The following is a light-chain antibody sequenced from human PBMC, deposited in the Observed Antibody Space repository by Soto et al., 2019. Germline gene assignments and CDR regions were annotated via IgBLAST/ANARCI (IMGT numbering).Light chain of an antibody. CDR1: KRIVSN. V-gene: IGKV3-15*01. CDR2: AAS. Sequence: EIVMTQSQATLSVSPGERASLSCRASKRIVSNLAWYQQKPGQPPRLLIYAASTRATGIPARFSGSGSGTEFTLTISSLQSEDFAVYFCQQYNDWPRSFGQGTKVEIK. CDR3: QQYNDWPRS. J-gene: IGKJ1*01.